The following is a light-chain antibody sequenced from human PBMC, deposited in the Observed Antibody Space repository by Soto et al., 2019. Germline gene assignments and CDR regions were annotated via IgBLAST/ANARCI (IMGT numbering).Light chain of an antibody. CDR1: QSVTDW. CDR2: DAY. CDR3: QQDYRSCT. V-gene: IGKV1-5*01. Sequence: DIQLTQSPSTLSASVGDRVTITCRASQSVTDWLAWYQQKPGKAPKLLIYDAYSLQSGVPSRFSGSGAGTEFSLTISSLQPDDFASYYCQQDYRSCTFDQGTKVEIK. J-gene: IGKJ2*02.